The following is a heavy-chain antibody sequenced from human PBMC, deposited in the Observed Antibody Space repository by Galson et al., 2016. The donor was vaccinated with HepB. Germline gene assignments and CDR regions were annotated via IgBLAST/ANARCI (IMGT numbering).Heavy chain of an antibody. CDR3: ARAAGWGKYYPGAFDV. CDR1: NDSITSYY. D-gene: IGHD1-26*01. J-gene: IGHJ3*01. Sequence: TLSLTCTVSNDSITSYYWSWVRQPPGEGLFWIGNIFHSARADYNPSLRGRVTMSADTSKSLVSLQLPSATAADTAIYYCARAAGWGKYYPGAFDVWGQGAPVIVSP. CDR2: IFHSARA. V-gene: IGHV4-59*01.